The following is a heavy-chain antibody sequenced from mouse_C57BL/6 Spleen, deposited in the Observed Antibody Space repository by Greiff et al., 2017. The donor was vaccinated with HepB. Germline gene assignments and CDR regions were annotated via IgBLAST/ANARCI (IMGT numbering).Heavy chain of an antibody. J-gene: IGHJ1*03. CDR3: APITTVVAVDYWYFDV. Sequence: VKLVESGPELVKPGASVKISCKASGYAFSSSWMNWVKQRPGKGLEWIGRIYPGDGDTNYNGKFKGKATLTADKSSSTAYMQLSSLTSEDSAVYFCAPITTVVAVDYWYFDVWGTGTTVTVSS. CDR2: IYPGDGDT. D-gene: IGHD1-1*01. CDR1: GYAFSSSW. V-gene: IGHV1-82*01.